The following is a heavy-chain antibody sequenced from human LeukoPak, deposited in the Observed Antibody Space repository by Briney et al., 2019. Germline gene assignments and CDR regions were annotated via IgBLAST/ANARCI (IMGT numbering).Heavy chain of an antibody. CDR1: GGSFSGYY. CDR2: INHSGST. J-gene: IGHJ5*02. CDR3: ARGGKWNYLRKKNWFDP. Sequence: SETLSLTCALYGGSFSGYYWSWIRQPPGKGLEWIGEINHSGSTNYNPSLKSRVTISVDTSKNQFSMKLSSVTGADTAVYYCARGGKWNYLRKKNWFDPWGQGTLVTVSS. V-gene: IGHV4-34*01. D-gene: IGHD1-7*01.